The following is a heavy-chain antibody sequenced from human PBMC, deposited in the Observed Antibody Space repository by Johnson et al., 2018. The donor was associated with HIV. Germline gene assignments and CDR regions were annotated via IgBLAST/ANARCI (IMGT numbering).Heavy chain of an antibody. V-gene: IGHV3-53*01. CDR2: IYSGGST. Sequence: MQLVESGGGLVQPGGSLRLSCAASEFTVSSNYMNWVRQAPGKGLEWVSLIYSGGSTYYADSVKGRFTISRDSSKNTLYLQMNSLRAEDTAVYYCARDLETGDDYVWGSYQLGAFDMWGQGTMVTVSS. J-gene: IGHJ3*02. CDR3: ARDLETGDDYVWGSYQLGAFDM. D-gene: IGHD3-16*02. CDR1: EFTVSSNY.